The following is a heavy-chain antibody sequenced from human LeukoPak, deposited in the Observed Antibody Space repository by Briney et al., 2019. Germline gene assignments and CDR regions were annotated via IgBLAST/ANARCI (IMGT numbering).Heavy chain of an antibody. J-gene: IGHJ6*03. CDR3: AREISGPLAAAGGYYYYYMDV. CDR1: GFTFNSYS. Sequence: GGSLRLPCAASGFTFNSYSMNWVRQAPGKGLEWVSSISSSSSYIYYADSVKGRFTISRDNAKNSLYLQMNSLRAEDTAVYYCAREISGPLAAAGGYYYYYMDVWGKGTTVTISS. V-gene: IGHV3-21*01. D-gene: IGHD6-13*01. CDR2: ISSSSSYI.